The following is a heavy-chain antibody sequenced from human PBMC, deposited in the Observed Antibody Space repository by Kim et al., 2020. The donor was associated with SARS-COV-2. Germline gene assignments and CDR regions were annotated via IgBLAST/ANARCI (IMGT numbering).Heavy chain of an antibody. D-gene: IGHD3-10*01. CDR1: GGSISSYY. J-gene: IGHJ6*03. Sequence: SETLSLTCTVSGGSISSYYWSWIRQPPGKGLEWIGYIYYSGSTNYNPSLKSRVTISVDTSKNQFSLKLSSVTAADTAVYYCARDRFGSGVLGYYYYMDVWGKGTTVTVSS. CDR2: IYYSGST. CDR3: ARDRFGSGVLGYYYYMDV. V-gene: IGHV4-59*01.